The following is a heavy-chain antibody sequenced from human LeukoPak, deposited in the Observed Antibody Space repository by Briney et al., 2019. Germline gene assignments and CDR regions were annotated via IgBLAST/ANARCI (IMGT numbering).Heavy chain of an antibody. CDR2: INHSGST. V-gene: IGHV4-34*01. J-gene: IGHJ4*02. CDR1: GGSISSYY. D-gene: IGHD2-2*01. Sequence: SETLSLTCTVSGGSISSYYWSWIRQPPGKGLEWIGEINHSGSTNYNPSLKSRVTISVDTSKNQFSLKLSSVTAADTAVYYCARHPRKYCSSTSCPGDYWGQGTLVTVSS. CDR3: ARHPRKYCSSTSCPGDY.